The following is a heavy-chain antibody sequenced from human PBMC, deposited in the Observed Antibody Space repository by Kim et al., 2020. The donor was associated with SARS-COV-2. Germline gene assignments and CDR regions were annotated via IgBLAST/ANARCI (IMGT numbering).Heavy chain of an antibody. CDR3: ARGRHTFLTYYYDSSGYYSFDY. J-gene: IGHJ4*02. CDR2: INPSGGST. D-gene: IGHD3-22*01. V-gene: IGHV1-46*01. CDR1: GYTFTSYY. Sequence: ASVKVSCKASGYTFTSYYMHWVRQAPGQGLEWMGIINPSGGSTSYAQKFQGRVTMTRDTSTTTVYMELSSLRSEDTAVYYCARGRHTFLTYYYDSSGYYSFDYWGQGTLVTVSS.